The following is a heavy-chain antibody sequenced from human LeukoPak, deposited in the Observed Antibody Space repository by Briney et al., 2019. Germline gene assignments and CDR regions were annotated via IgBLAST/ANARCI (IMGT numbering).Heavy chain of an antibody. Sequence: PSETLSLTCTVSGGSISSGGYYWSWIRQHPGKGLEWVGYIYYSGSTYYNPSLKSRVTISVDTSKNQFSLKLSSVTAADTAVYYCARGVFRGWLQLPSYFDYWGQGTLVTVSS. D-gene: IGHD5-24*01. J-gene: IGHJ4*02. V-gene: IGHV4-31*03. CDR3: ARGVFRGWLQLPSYFDY. CDR1: GGSISSGGYY. CDR2: IYYSGST.